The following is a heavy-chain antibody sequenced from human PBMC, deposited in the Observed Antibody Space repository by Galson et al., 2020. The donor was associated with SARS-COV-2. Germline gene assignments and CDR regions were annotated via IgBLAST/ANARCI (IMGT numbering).Heavy chain of an antibody. CDR2: TYYRSKWYS. V-gene: IGHV6-1*01. J-gene: IGHJ6*02. Sequence: SETLSLTCDISGDSVSSDSAAWNWIRQSPLRGLEWLGRTYYRSKWYSDYAVSMKSRITITPDTSKNQFSLQLKSVTPEGTALYYCARSPGKTVARTMDVWGQGTSVTVSS. CDR1: GDSVSSDSAA. D-gene: IGHD4-17*01. CDR3: ARSPGKTVARTMDV.